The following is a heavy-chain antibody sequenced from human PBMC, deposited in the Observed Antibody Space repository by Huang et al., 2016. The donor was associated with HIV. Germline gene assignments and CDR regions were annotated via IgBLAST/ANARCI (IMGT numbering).Heavy chain of an antibody. CDR2: ISSTGNAK. CDR3: AMGYGPFDF. Sequence: EVHLVESGGGLVQPGGSLGLSCAASGFTFSSYSMNWVRQTTVNGLECVSYISSTGNAKYYADSVKDRFTISRDKANNSLYLQMNSLRAEDAGVYFCAMGYGPFDFWGQGTLVTVSS. D-gene: IGHD5-18*01. J-gene: IGHJ4*02. V-gene: IGHV3-48*01. CDR1: GFTFSSYS.